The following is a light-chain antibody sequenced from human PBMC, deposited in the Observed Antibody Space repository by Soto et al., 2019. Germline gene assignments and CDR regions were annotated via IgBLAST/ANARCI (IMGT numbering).Light chain of an antibody. CDR2: GAS. Sequence: EIVLTQSPGTLSLSPGERATLSCRASQSVSSSYLAWYQQKPGQAPRLLIYGASSRATGIPDRFSGSGSGKDFTLTISRLEPEDFAVYYCQQYGSSTEFGQGTKVEIK. CDR1: QSVSSSY. CDR3: QQYGSSTE. J-gene: IGKJ1*01. V-gene: IGKV3-20*01.